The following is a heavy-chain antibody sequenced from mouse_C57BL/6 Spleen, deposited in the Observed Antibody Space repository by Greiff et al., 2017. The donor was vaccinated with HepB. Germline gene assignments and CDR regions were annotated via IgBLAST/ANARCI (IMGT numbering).Heavy chain of an antibody. J-gene: IGHJ3*01. D-gene: IGHD2-3*01. Sequence: QVQLKESGPELVKPGASVKISCKASGYAFSSSWMNWVKQRPGKGLEWIGRIYPGDGDTNYNGKFKGKATLTADKSSSTAYMQLSSLTSEDSAVYFGARWTEVTTWFAYWGQGTLVTVSA. CDR3: ARWTEVTTWFAY. CDR1: GYAFSSSW. CDR2: IYPGDGDT. V-gene: IGHV1-82*01.